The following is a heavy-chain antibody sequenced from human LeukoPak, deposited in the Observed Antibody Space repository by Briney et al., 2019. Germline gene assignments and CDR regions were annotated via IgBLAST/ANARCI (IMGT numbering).Heavy chain of an antibody. V-gene: IGHV4-34*01. CDR2: INHSGST. Sequence: SETLSLTCAVYGGSFSGYYWSWIRQPPGKGLEWIGEINHSGSTNYNPSLKSRVTISVDTSKNQFSLKLSSVTAADTAVYYCVRGGRSGIDIWGQGTMVTVSS. D-gene: IGHD6-25*01. J-gene: IGHJ3*02. CDR1: GGSFSGYY. CDR3: VRGGRSGIDI.